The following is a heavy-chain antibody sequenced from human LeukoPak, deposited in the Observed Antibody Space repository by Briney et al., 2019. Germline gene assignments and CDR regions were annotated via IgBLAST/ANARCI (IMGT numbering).Heavy chain of an antibody. Sequence: KTSETLSLTCTVSGGSISNYYWSWIRQPPGKGLECMGYIYYSGTTNYNPSLKSRVTISVDTSKNQFSLKLSSVTAADTAVYYRARHGGYSSPYLHWGQGTLVTVSS. D-gene: IGHD6-13*01. V-gene: IGHV4-59*08. CDR2: IYYSGTT. CDR3: ARHGGYSSPYLH. J-gene: IGHJ1*01. CDR1: GGSISNYY.